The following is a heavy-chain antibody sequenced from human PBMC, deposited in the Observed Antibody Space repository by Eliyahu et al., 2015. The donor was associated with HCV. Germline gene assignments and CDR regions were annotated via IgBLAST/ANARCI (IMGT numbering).Heavy chain of an antibody. CDR2: IYYSGST. V-gene: IGHV4-31*03. CDR1: GGSISXGGYY. CDR3: AREASYYYYYYMDV. J-gene: IGHJ6*03. Sequence: QVQLQESGPGLVKPSQTLSLTCTVSGGSISXGGYYWSWIRQHPGKGLEWIGYIYYSGSTYYNPSLKSRVTISVDTSKNQFSLKLSSVTAADTAVYYCAREASYYYYYYMDVWGKGTTVTVSS.